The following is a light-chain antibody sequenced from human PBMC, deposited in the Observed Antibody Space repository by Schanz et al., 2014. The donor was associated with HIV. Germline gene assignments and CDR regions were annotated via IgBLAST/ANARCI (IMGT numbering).Light chain of an antibody. Sequence: EIVMTQSPATLSVSPGERATLSCRASQSVSSYLAWYQQKPGQAPRLLIYGASSRATGIPDRFSGSGSGTDFTLTISRLEPEDFAVYYCQQYGSSPRAFGQGTRLDIK. CDR3: QQYGSSPRA. V-gene: IGKV3-20*01. CDR1: QSVSSY. J-gene: IGKJ5*01. CDR2: GAS.